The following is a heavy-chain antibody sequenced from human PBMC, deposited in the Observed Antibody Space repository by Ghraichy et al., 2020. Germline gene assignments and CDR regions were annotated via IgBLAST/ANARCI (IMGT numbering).Heavy chain of an antibody. D-gene: IGHD6-13*01. V-gene: IGHV4-61*01. CDR1: GGSVSSGSYY. CDR3: ARVPGIAAAGPPLGFDI. Sequence: SETLYLTCTVSGGSVSSGSYYWSWIRQPPGKGLEWIGYIYYSGSTNYNPSLKSRVTISVDTSKNQFSLKLSSVTAADTAVYYCARVPGIAAAGPPLGFDIWGQGTMVTVSS. CDR2: IYYSGST. J-gene: IGHJ3*02.